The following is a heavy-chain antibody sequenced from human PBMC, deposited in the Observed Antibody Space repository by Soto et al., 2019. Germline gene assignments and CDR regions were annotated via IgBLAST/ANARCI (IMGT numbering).Heavy chain of an antibody. CDR1: GGSISSSSYY. J-gene: IGHJ4*02. CDR2: IYYSGST. CDR3: ARTHDYGHYYFDY. D-gene: IGHD4-17*01. V-gene: IGHV4-39*01. Sequence: ASETRSLTCTVSGGSISSSSYYWGWIRQPPGKGLEWIGSIYYSGSTYYNPSLKSRVTISVDTSKNQFSLKLSSVTAADTAVYYCARTHDYGHYYFDYWGQGTLVTVFS.